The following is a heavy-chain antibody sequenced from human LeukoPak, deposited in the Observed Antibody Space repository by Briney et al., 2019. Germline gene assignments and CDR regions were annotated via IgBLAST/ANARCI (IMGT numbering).Heavy chain of an antibody. CDR2: IIGGGGTE. CDR1: GFTFIRYA. J-gene: IGHJ3*02. Sequence: GSLRLSSAASGFTFIRYAMTWVRQAPGKGLEGVSGIIGGGGTENYKDSVRGRFTVSRDNDKNTLYLQMNSLRAEDTAIYYCAKGGWFGESPSDVFDMWGQGTMVIVST. V-gene: IGHV3-23*01. CDR3: AKGGWFGESPSDVFDM. D-gene: IGHD3-10*01.